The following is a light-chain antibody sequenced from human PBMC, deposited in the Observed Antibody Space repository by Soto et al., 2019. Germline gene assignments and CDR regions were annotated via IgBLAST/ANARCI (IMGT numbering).Light chain of an antibody. CDR1: QSISRF. J-gene: IGKJ2*01. Sequence: IQISLNPSSLSASVGDSVTIHCRASQSISRFLNWYQHKPGKAPELLMFAASNLESGVPSMLSGSGSGTEFTLTIICLQAEEFASYNSELTVSTTHTCGQGIK. V-gene: IGKV1-39*01. CDR3: ELTVSTTHT. CDR2: AAS.